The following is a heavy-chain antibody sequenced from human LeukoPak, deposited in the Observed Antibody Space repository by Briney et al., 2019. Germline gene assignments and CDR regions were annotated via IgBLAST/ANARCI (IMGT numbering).Heavy chain of an antibody. J-gene: IGHJ3*02. Sequence: GSLRLSCVASGFTYSTYGMHWVRQAPGKGLEWVSFIRYDGTNQYYADSVKGRFTISRDDSKITLYLQMNSLRPEDTAVYYCAKEYQTGYSSPSDAFDIWGQGTMVTVSS. CDR3: AKEYQTGYSSPSDAFDI. D-gene: IGHD6-6*01. CDR2: IRYDGTNQ. CDR1: GFTYSTYG. V-gene: IGHV3-30*02.